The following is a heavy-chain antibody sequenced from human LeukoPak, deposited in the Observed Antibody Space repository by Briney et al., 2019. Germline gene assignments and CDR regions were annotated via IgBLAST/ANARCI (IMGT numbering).Heavy chain of an antibody. CDR3: ARGRGWYLDFDY. CDR2: IIPIFGTA. CDR1: GGTFSSYA. Sequence: ASVKVSCKASGGTFSSYAISWVRQAPGQGLEWMGGIIPIFGTANYAQKFQGRVTITTDESTSTAYMERSSLRSEDTAVYYCARGRGWYLDFDYWGQGTLVTVSS. D-gene: IGHD6-19*01. V-gene: IGHV1-69*05. J-gene: IGHJ4*02.